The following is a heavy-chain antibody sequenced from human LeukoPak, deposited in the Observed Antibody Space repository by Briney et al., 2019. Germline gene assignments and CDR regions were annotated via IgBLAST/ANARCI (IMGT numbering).Heavy chain of an antibody. CDR3: ARGTHSYSSIDY. CDR2: IYYSGTT. J-gene: IGHJ4*02. CDR1: GGSISSYY. D-gene: IGHD6-13*01. V-gene: IGHV4-59*01. Sequence: SEALSLTCTVSGGSISSYYWNWIRQPPGKGLEWIGHIYYSGTTNYNPSLKSRVTISVDTSKNQISLRLSSVTAADTAVYHCARGTHSYSSIDYWGQGTLVTVSS.